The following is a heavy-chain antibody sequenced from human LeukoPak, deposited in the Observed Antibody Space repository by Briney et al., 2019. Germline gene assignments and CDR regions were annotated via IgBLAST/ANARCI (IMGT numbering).Heavy chain of an antibody. Sequence: SETLSLTCTVCGGCVSSGIFYWIWIRAPPGEALVWCGYIFYCGSTLYNLSHKSRVTISVDTSKVQFSLKLSSVNAAAAAVYYCAGYARGVVVPAGSIHHGMDFWGKGTPVTVSS. CDR3: AGYARGVVVPAGSIHHGMDF. CDR1: GGCVSSGIFY. CDR2: IFYCGST. V-gene: IGHV4-61*01. J-gene: IGHJ6*04. D-gene: IGHD2-2*01.